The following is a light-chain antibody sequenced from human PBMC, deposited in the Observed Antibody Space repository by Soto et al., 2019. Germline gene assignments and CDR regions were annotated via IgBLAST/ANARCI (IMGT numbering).Light chain of an antibody. V-gene: IGKV3-20*01. Sequence: EFVLTQSPGTLSLSPGERATLSCRASQTVRNNYLAWYQQKPGQAPRLLIYDASTRATGIPARFSGSGSGTEFTLTISSLQPDDFATYYCQQYNSYSGTFGQGTKVDIK. J-gene: IGKJ1*01. CDR2: DAS. CDR3: QQYNSYSGT. CDR1: QTVRNNY.